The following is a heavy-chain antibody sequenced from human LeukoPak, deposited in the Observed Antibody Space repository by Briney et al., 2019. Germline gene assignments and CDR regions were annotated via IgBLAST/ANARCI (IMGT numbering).Heavy chain of an antibody. CDR3: ASYQVGAFPNDAIDI. V-gene: IGHV4-30-4*01. D-gene: IGHD1-26*01. J-gene: IGHJ3*02. CDR1: GGSISSGDYY. Sequence: SQTLSLTCTVSGGSISSGDYYWSWIRQRPGTGLEWIGYIYYSGSTYYNPSLKSRVTISVDTSKNQFSLKLSSVTAADTAVYYCASYQVGAFPNDAIDIWGQGTMVTVSS. CDR2: IYYSGST.